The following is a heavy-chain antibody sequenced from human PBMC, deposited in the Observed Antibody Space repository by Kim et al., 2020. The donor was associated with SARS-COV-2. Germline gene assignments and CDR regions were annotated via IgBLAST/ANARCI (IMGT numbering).Heavy chain of an antibody. CDR1: GHTFTSYW. Sequence: GESLKISCKASGHTFTSYWIGWVRQMPGKGLEWMGIIYPGDSATTYSPSFRGQVIISADKSITTTYLHWSTLKASDTAMYYCATHHTTGTSSAFDVWGQGTKVTVSS. D-gene: IGHD1-1*01. V-gene: IGHV5-51*01. CDR2: IYPGDSAT. J-gene: IGHJ3*01. CDR3: ATHHTTGTSSAFDV.